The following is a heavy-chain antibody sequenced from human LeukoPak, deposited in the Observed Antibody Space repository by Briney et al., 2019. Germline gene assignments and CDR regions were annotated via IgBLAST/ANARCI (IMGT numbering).Heavy chain of an antibody. CDR1: EYSFTNYW. CDR3: ATTHGYGDAFDV. CDR2: IYPGDSNT. Sequence: GESLKISCKGSEYSFTNYWIGWVRQLPGKGLEWMGIIYPGDSNTKYSPSFQGHVSISADKSINIACLQWGSLRASDTAFYYCATTHGYGDAFDVWGQGTLVTVS. J-gene: IGHJ3*01. V-gene: IGHV5-51*01. D-gene: IGHD5-12*01.